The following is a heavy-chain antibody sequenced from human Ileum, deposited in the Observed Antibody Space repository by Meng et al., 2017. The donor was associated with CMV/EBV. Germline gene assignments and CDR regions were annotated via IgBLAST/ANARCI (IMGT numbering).Heavy chain of an antibody. CDR2: IRDDGNEK. CDR3: AGGYTYGLDY. CDR1: GFNFHAYT. J-gene: IGHJ4*02. D-gene: IGHD5-18*01. Sequence: VQLVESGGVVVPPGGSLRLSCSASGFNFHAYTIHWLRQAPGKGLEWVTFIRDDGNEKYYVDSVKGRFFISRDNSKNMVYLDMNNLSAEDTAVYHCAGGYTYGLDYLGQGTLVTVSS. V-gene: IGHV3-30*02.